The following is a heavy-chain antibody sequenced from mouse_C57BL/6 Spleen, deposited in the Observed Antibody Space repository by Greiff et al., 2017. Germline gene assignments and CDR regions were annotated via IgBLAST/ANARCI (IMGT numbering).Heavy chain of an antibody. V-gene: IGHV5-6*01. D-gene: IGHD2-4*01. CDR2: ISSGGSYT. CDR1: GFTFSSYG. Sequence: EVHLVESGGDLVKPGGSLKLSCAASGFTFSSYGMSWVRQTPDKRLEWVATISSGGSYTYYPDSVKGRFTISRDNAKNTLYLQMSSLKSEDTAMYYCAREEGLRGFDYWGQGTTLTVSS. J-gene: IGHJ2*01. CDR3: AREEGLRGFDY.